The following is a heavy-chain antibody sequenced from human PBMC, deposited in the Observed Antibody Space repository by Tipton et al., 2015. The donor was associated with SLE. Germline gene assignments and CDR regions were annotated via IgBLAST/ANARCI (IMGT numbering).Heavy chain of an antibody. V-gene: IGHV4-59*07. CDR2: VSYTGST. Sequence: TLSLTCTVSGGSIGKDYWNWIRQSPGKGLEWIGYVSYTGSTNYNPSLKSRVSISVSTSKNQFSLRLTSVTAADTAVYYCARTSYYGLVHSWGQGTLVTVSS. CDR1: GGSIGKDY. J-gene: IGHJ4*02. CDR3: ARTSYYGLVHS. D-gene: IGHD3-10*01.